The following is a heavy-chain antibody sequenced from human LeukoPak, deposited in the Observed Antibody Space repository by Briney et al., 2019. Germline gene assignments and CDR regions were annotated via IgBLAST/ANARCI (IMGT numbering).Heavy chain of an antibody. V-gene: IGHV4-61*02. J-gene: IGHJ4*02. Sequence: PSETLSLTCTVSGGSLSSGSYYWSWIRQPAGKGLEWIGRIYTSGSTNYNPSLKSRVTISVDTSKNQFSLKLSSVTAADTAVYYCARDTSGSYYNPHFDYWGQGTLVTVSS. CDR1: GGSLSSGSYY. CDR3: ARDTSGSYYNPHFDY. CDR2: IYTSGST. D-gene: IGHD3-10*01.